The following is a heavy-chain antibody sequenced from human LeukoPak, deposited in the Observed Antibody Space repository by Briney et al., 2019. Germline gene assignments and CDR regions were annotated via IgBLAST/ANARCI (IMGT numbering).Heavy chain of an antibody. CDR2: IKSDGSST. CDR1: GITFSRYW. D-gene: IGHD1-26*01. V-gene: IGHV3-74*01. Sequence: PGGSLRLSCAASGITFSRYWMHWVRQAPGKGLVWVSCIKSDGSSTSIADSAKGRFTISRDNAKNTVYLQMNSLRAEDTAVYYCVRDNRSYNFDYWGQGTLVTVSS. CDR3: VRDNRSYNFDY. J-gene: IGHJ4*02.